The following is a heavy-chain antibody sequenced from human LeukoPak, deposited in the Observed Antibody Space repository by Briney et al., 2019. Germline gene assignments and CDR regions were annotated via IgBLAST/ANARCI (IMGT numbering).Heavy chain of an antibody. Sequence: PGGSLRLSCAASGFTFSSSAMSWVRQAPGKGLEWVSAISDSGVTTYYADSVKGRFTVSRDNSKNTLYLQMNSLRAEDTALYYCAKEGPPSSGWPFDCWGQGTLVTVSS. J-gene: IGHJ4*02. D-gene: IGHD6-19*01. CDR2: ISDSGVTT. CDR3: AKEGPPSSGWPFDC. V-gene: IGHV3-23*01. CDR1: GFTFSSSA.